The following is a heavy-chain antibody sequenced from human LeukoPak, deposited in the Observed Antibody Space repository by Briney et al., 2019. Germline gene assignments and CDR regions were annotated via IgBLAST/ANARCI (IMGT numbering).Heavy chain of an antibody. V-gene: IGHV3-21*01. Sequence: PGGSLRLSCAASGFTFSSYAMSWVRQAPGKGLEWVSSISSSSSYIYYADSVKGRFTISRDNAKNSLYLQMNSLRAEDTAVYYCARETYCGGDCYVQYYFDYWGQGTLVTVSS. J-gene: IGHJ4*02. CDR1: GFTFSSYA. D-gene: IGHD2-21*02. CDR2: ISSSSSYI. CDR3: ARETYCGGDCYVQYYFDY.